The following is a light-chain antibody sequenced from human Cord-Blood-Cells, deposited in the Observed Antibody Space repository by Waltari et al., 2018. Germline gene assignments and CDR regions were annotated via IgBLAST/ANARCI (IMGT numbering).Light chain of an antibody. CDR2: DAS. J-gene: IGKJ4*01. V-gene: IGKV1-5*01. CDR1: QRISSW. Sequence: DIQMIQSPSTPSASVGDRVTITCRASQRISSWLAWYQQKPGKAHKLLIYDASSLESGVPSRFSGSGSGTEFTLTISSLQPDDFAAYYCQQYKSNSPPCGGGTKVEIK. CDR3: QQYKSNSPP.